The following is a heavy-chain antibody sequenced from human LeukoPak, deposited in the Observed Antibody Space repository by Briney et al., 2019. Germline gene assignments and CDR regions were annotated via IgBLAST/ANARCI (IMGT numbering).Heavy chain of an antibody. V-gene: IGHV3-23*01. CDR1: GFTFSSYA. CDR2: ISGSGGST. J-gene: IGHJ4*02. D-gene: IGHD3-22*01. Sequence: GGSLRLSCAASGFTFSSYAMSWVRQAPGKGLEWVSAISGSGGSTYYADSVKGRFTISRDNSKNTLYLQMNSLRAEDTAVYYCAKDQHYYDSSGYAWDYWGQGTLVTVSS. CDR3: AKDQHYYDSSGYAWDY.